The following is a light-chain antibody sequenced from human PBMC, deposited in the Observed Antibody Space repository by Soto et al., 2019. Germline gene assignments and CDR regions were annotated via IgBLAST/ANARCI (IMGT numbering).Light chain of an antibody. CDR3: QQYRNWPRT. V-gene: IGKV3-15*01. CDR1: QSVDIN. J-gene: IGKJ1*01. CDR2: GAS. Sequence: ELVLTQSPATLSVYPGERVTLSCRASQSVDINLAWYQQKPGQAPRLPIYGASTRAIDMPGRFSGRGSGTEFTRTISSLQSEDFAVYDCQQYRNWPRTFGQGTKVDIK.